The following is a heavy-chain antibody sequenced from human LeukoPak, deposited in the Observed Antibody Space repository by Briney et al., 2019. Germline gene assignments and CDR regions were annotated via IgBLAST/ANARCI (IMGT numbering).Heavy chain of an antibody. CDR2: IKQDGSEK. CDR3: ARLIRGVISPRKFDP. V-gene: IGHV3-7*01. CDR1: GFTFSSYW. D-gene: IGHD3-10*01. Sequence: GGSLRLSCAASGFTFSSYWMSWVRRAPGKGLEWVANIKQDGSEKYYADSVKGRFTISRDNAKNSLYLQMNSLRAEDTAVYYCARLIRGVISPRKFDPWGQGTLVTVSS. J-gene: IGHJ5*02.